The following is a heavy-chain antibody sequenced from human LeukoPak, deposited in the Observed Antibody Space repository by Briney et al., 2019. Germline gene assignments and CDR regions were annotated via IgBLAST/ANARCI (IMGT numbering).Heavy chain of an antibody. V-gene: IGHV3-7*03. J-gene: IGHJ4*02. CDR2: IKEDGSEK. Sequence: GGSLRLSCAASGFSFSGYWVTWVRQAPGKGLEWVANIKEDGSEKYYADFVKGRFTISRDNAKNSLDLQMNSLRAEDTAVYYCARGQTTMTNWGQGTLVTVSS. CDR3: ARGQTTMTN. D-gene: IGHD4-17*01. CDR1: GFSFSGYW.